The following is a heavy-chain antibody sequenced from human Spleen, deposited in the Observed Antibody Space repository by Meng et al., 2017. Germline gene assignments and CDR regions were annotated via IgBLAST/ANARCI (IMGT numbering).Heavy chain of an antibody. Sequence: ASVKVSCKASGYTFTSYGISWVRQAPGQGLEWMGWIADHNDNTNYAQNLQGRVTMTIDTSTSTAYMELRSLRSDDTAVYYCARDLGNRDDYWGQGTLVTVSS. CDR2: IADHNDNT. J-gene: IGHJ4*02. V-gene: IGHV1-18*01. D-gene: IGHD3-16*01. CDR3: ARDLGNRDDY. CDR1: GYTFTSYG.